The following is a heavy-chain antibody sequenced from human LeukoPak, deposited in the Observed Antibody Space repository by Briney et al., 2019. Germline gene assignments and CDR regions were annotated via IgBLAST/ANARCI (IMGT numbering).Heavy chain of an antibody. CDR3: ARGFSSGWYGGDAFDI. CDR2: IWYDGSNK. D-gene: IGHD6-19*01. Sequence: GGSLRLSCAASGFTFSSYSMNWVRQAPGKGLEWVAVIWYDGSNKYYADSVKGRFTISRGNSKNTLYLQMNSLRAEDTAMYYCARGFSSGWYGGDAFDIWGQGTMVTVSS. J-gene: IGHJ3*02. V-gene: IGHV3-33*08. CDR1: GFTFSSYS.